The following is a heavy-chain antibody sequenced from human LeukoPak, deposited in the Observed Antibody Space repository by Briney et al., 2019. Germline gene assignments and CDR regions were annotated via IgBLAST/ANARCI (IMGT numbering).Heavy chain of an antibody. CDR1: GGSVSSGSYY. J-gene: IGHJ5*02. CDR3: ARGSYGDWGWFDP. D-gene: IGHD4-17*01. Sequence: SETLSLTCTVSGGSVSSGSYYWNWIRQPPGKGLEWIGYIYYSGSTNYNPSLKSRVTISLDTPKNQFSLKLSSVTAADTAVYYCARGSYGDWGWFDPWGQGTLVTVSS. CDR2: IYYSGST. V-gene: IGHV4-61*01.